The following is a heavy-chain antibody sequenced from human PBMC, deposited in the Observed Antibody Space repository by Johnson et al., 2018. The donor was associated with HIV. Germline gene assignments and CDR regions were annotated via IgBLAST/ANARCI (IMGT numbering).Heavy chain of an antibody. CDR1: GFTFSSYG. Sequence: QVLLLESGGGVVQPGRSLRLSCAASGFTFSSYGMHWVRQAPGKGLEWVAVISYDGSNKYYADSVKGRFTISRDNSKNTLYLQMNSLRAEDTAVYYCAKGLAGSPWADAFDIWGQGTMVTVSP. J-gene: IGHJ3*02. CDR3: AKGLAGSPWADAFDI. CDR2: ISYDGSNK. D-gene: IGHD6-13*01. V-gene: IGHV3-30*18.